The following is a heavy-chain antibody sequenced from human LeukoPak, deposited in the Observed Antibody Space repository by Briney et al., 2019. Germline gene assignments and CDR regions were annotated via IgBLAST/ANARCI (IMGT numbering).Heavy chain of an antibody. Sequence: GGSLKLSCAASGFRFSGSAIHWVRQAPGKGLEWVGRIRSRGNNYAYTYILSGIGRFTISNDDSKNPANLLMNRLKTEDTSVYVCSRRMWGTGRDYWGRGTLVTVSS. CDR3: SRRMWGTGRDY. D-gene: IGHD2-8*02. CDR1: GFRFSGSA. V-gene: IGHV3-73*01. CDR2: IRSRGNNYAY. J-gene: IGHJ4*02.